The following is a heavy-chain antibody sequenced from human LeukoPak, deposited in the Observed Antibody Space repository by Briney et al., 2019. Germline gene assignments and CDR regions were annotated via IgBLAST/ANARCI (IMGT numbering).Heavy chain of an antibody. V-gene: IGHV1-8*01. CDR2: MNPNSGNT. D-gene: IGHD3-10*01. CDR1: GYTFTSYG. CDR3: ARGSYYYGSGSYYNVVY. Sequence: ASVKVSCKASGYTFTSYGINWVRQATGQGLEWMGWMNPNSGNTGYAQKFQGRVTMTRNTSISTAYMELSSLRSEDTAVYYCARGSYYYGSGSYYNVVYWGQGTLVTVSS. J-gene: IGHJ4*02.